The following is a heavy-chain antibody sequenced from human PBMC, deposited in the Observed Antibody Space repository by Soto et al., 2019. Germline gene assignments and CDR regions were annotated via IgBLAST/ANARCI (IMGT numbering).Heavy chain of an antibody. V-gene: IGHV3-64*02. D-gene: IGHD4-17*01. CDR3: ASAASTVVTQEIDY. CDR1: GFTFSSYA. CDR2: ISSNGGST. J-gene: IGHJ4*02. Sequence: EVQLVESGEGLVQPGGSLRLSCAASGFTFSSYAMHWVRQAPGKGLEYVSAISSNGGSTYYADSVKGRFTISRDNSKNTLYLQMGSMSAEDMAVYYCASAASTVVTQEIDYWGQGSLVTVSS.